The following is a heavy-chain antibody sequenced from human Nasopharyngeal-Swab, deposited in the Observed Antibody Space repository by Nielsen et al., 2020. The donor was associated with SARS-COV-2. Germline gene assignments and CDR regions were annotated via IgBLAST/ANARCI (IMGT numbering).Heavy chain of an antibody. CDR3: ARDLRKYYYLDV. J-gene: IGHJ6*03. Sequence: GGSLRLSCAASGFTFSTYGMHWVRQAPGKGLEWVAVMSNDGKNIYYADSVKGRFTISRDNSKNTLYLQMNSPRADDTAVYYCARDLRKYYYLDVWGKGTTFTVSS. CDR2: MSNDGKNI. CDR1: GFTFSTYG. V-gene: IGHV3-30*03.